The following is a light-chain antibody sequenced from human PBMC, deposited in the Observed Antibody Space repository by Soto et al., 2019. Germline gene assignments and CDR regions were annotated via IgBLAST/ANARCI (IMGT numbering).Light chain of an antibody. CDR3: QKYNSAPHT. CDR1: QGISIY. Sequence: DIQMTQSPSSLSASVGDRVTITCRASQGISIYLAWYQQKPGKVPKLLIYAASTLQSGVPARFSGSGSGTDFTLTISSLQPEDVATYYCQKYNSAPHTFGQGTKLEIK. J-gene: IGKJ2*01. V-gene: IGKV1-27*01. CDR2: AAS.